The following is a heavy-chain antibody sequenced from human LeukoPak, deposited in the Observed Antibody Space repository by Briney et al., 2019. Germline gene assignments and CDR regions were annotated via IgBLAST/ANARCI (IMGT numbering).Heavy chain of an antibody. CDR1: GFTFSDFD. CDR3: VRGGHIGFDY. CDR2: IASTGDT. J-gene: IGHJ4*02. D-gene: IGHD2-21*01. V-gene: IGHV3-13*01. Sequence: AGGSLRLSCAASGFTFSDFDMHWVRQATGRGLEWVSSIASTGDTYYLGSVRGRFTISRENAKNSLYLQMHSLRAGDTAVYYWVRGGHIGFDYWGQGTLVTVSS.